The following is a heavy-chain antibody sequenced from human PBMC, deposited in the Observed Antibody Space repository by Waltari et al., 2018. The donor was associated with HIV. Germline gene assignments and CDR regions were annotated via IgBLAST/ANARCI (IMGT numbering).Heavy chain of an antibody. CDR2: IKYDEVEK. Sequence: EVHLVASGGDVVQPGGSLRRPCTASGFAFRGYWMSWVSQARGKGLEWVATIKYDEVEKFYVDSVMGRFTISRDNAKNSLYLQMDGLRAEDTAIYYCGRARDTYGNYGMDVWGQGTAATVSS. J-gene: IGHJ6*02. CDR1: GFAFRGYW. D-gene: IGHD5-18*01. CDR3: GRARDTYGNYGMDV. V-gene: IGHV3-7*01.